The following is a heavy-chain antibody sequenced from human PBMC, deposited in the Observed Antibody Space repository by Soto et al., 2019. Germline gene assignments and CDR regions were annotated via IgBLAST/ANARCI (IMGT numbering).Heavy chain of an antibody. CDR3: ARSPSDYDQYYFDY. CDR2: IYYSGST. D-gene: IGHD3-22*01. V-gene: IGHV4-31*03. Sequence: SETLSLTCTVSGGSISSGGYYWSWIRQHPGKGLEWIGYIYYSGSTYYNPSLKSRVTISVDTSKSQFSLKLSSVTAADTAVYYCARSPSDYDQYYFDYWGQGTLVTVSS. CDR1: GGSISSGGYY. J-gene: IGHJ4*02.